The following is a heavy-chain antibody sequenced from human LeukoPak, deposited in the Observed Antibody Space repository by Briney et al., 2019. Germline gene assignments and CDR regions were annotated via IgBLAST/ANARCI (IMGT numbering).Heavy chain of an antibody. Sequence: PSETLSLTCTVSGGSISSYYWNWIRQPPGKGLEWIGYIYYSGSTNYNPSLKSRVTISVDTSKNQFSLNLTSVTAADTAVYYCARFTPQGYGWGGYNRFDPWGQGTLVTVSS. J-gene: IGHJ5*02. D-gene: IGHD3-16*01. CDR3: ARFTPQGYGWGGYNRFDP. CDR2: IYYSGST. V-gene: IGHV4-59*01. CDR1: GGSISSYY.